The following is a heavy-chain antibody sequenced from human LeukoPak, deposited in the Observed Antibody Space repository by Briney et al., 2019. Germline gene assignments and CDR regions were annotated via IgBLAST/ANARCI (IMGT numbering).Heavy chain of an antibody. CDR2: IYYSGST. CDR1: GGSISSGGYS. J-gene: IGHJ6*02. V-gene: IGHV4-31*03. D-gene: IGHD2-2*01. CDR3: ARRDPRYCSSTSCYPTYYYYYGMDV. Sequence: SETLSLTCTVSGGSISSGGYSWSWIRQHPGKGLEWIGYIYYSGSTYYNPSLKSRVTISVDTSKNQFSLKLSSVTAADTAVYYCARRDPRYCSSTSCYPTYYYYYGMDVWGQGTTVTVSS.